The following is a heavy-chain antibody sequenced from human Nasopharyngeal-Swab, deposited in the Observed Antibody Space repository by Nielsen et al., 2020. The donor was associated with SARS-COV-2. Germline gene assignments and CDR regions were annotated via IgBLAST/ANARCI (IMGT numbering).Heavy chain of an antibody. D-gene: IGHD2-21*01. Sequence: TVSCQCSVYSFTSYSIGWVRQMPWKGLDWMGIYPGDSDTRYSPSFQGQVTISADKSSSTAYLQWSSLKASDTAMYYCARPSFHEGFDYWGQGTLVTVSS. J-gene: IGHJ4*02. CDR1: VYSFTSYS. V-gene: IGHV5-51*01. CDR2: YPGDSDT. CDR3: ARPSFHEGFDY.